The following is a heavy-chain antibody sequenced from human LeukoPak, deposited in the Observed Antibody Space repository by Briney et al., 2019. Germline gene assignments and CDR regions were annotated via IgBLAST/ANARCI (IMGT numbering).Heavy chain of an antibody. J-gene: IGHJ5*02. CDR1: GFTFTSYA. CDR2: ITGSGDST. CDR3: AKVGTSTSSTPWFDP. V-gene: IGHV3-23*01. D-gene: IGHD2-2*01. Sequence: AGGSLRLSCAASGFTFTSYAMRWVRQAPGKGLEWVSAITGSGDSTYYADSVKGRFTISRDNSKNTLYLQMNSLTADDTAVYYCAKVGTSTSSTPWFDPWGQGTLVTVSS.